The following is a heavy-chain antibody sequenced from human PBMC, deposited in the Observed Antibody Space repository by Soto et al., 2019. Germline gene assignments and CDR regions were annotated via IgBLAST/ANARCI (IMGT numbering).Heavy chain of an antibody. CDR3: AREDIAAAGTSYYGMDV. J-gene: IGHJ6*02. Sequence: ASVKVSCKASGYTFTGYYMHWVRQAPGQGLEWMGWINPNNGGTNYAQKFQGWVTMTRDTSISTAYMELSSLRSDDTAVYYCAREDIAAAGTSYYGMDVWGQGTTVTVSS. V-gene: IGHV1-2*04. CDR2: INPNNGGT. CDR1: GYTFTGYY. D-gene: IGHD6-13*01.